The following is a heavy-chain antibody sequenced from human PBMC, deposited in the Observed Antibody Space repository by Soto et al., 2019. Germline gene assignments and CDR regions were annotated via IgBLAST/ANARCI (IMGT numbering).Heavy chain of an antibody. CDR3: AKDYGYCSGGSCYSSGWFDP. Sequence: QVQLVESGGGVVQPGRSLRLSCAASGFTFSSYGMHWVRQAPGKGLEWVAVISYDGSNKYYADSVKGRFTISRDNSKTTLYLQMNSRRAEDTAVYYCAKDYGYCSGGSCYSSGWFDPWGQGTLVTVSS. D-gene: IGHD2-15*01. CDR1: GFTFSSYG. V-gene: IGHV3-30*18. J-gene: IGHJ5*02. CDR2: ISYDGSNK.